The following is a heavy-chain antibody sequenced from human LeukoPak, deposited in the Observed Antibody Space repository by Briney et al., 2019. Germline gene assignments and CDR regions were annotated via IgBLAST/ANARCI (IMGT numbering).Heavy chain of an antibody. J-gene: IGHJ6*02. CDR3: ARGGANTYYYYGMDV. CDR1: GFTFSSYS. V-gene: IGHV3-21*01. Sequence: GGSLRLSCAASGFTFSSYSMNWVRQAPGKGLEGVSSISSSSSYIYYADSVKGRFTISRDNAKNSLYLQMNSLRAEDTAVYYCARGGANTYYYYGMDVWGQGTTVTVSS. CDR2: ISSSSSYI.